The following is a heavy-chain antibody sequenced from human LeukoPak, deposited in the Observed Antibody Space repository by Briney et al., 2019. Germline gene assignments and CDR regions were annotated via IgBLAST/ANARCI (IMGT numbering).Heavy chain of an antibody. V-gene: IGHV1-18*01. J-gene: IGHJ4*02. Sequence: ASVKVSCKASGYTFTSYGISWVRQAPGQGLEWMGWISAYNGNTNYAQKLQGRVTMTTDTSTSTAYMELRSLRSDDTAVYYCARELTGSGYYSPFDYWGQGTLVTVSS. CDR2: ISAYNGNT. D-gene: IGHD3-22*01. CDR1: GYTFTSYG. CDR3: ARELTGSGYYSPFDY.